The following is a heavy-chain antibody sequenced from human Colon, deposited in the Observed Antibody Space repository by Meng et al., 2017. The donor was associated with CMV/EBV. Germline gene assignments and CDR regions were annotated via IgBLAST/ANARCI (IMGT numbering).Heavy chain of an antibody. D-gene: IGHD5-18*01. CDR3: VRGGTAMVAHFDY. V-gene: IGHV4-39*07. Sequence: QLPLQESGPGLGKASETLSLTCTFSGDSINSNTYNWGWIRQPPGKGLEWIGNVYYTEGTYYNPSLKSRVTISIDTSMNQFSLKLSSVTAADTAIYYCVRGGTAMVAHFDYWGQGALVTVSS. CDR2: VYYTEGT. CDR1: GDSINSNTYN. J-gene: IGHJ4*02.